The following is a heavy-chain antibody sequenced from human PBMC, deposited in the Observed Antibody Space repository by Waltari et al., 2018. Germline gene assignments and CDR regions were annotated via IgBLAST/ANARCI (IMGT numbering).Heavy chain of an antibody. Sequence: EVHLVESGGGLVQPGGSLRLSCGASGLPFCNYWMDWVRQAPGKGLEWVANIKQDGSESHYVDSVKGQFTISRDNAQNLLYLQMNSLRAGDTAVYYCSVSLNYWGQGTLVTVSS. CDR3: SVSLNY. CDR2: IKQDGSES. J-gene: IGHJ4*02. V-gene: IGHV3-7*01. CDR1: GLPFCNYW.